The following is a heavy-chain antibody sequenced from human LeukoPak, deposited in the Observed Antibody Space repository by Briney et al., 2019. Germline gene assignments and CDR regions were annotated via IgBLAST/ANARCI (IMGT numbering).Heavy chain of an antibody. CDR1: GFTFSSYA. CDR3: ARDRVVAPMDV. J-gene: IGHJ6*03. D-gene: IGHD2-15*01. CDR2: ISSNGGST. Sequence: GGSLRLSCAASGFTFSSYAMHWVRQAPGKGLEYVSAISSNGGSTYYANSVKGRFTISRDNSKNTLYLQMGSLRAEDMAVYYCARDRVVAPMDVWGKGTTVTVSS. V-gene: IGHV3-64*01.